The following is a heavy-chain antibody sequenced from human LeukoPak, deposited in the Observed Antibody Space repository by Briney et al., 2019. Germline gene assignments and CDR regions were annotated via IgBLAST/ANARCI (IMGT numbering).Heavy chain of an antibody. CDR1: GCTFSSYA. D-gene: IGHD2-2*01. Sequence: ASVKVSCKASGCTFSSYAINWVRQAPGQGLEWMGRIIPILGIANYAQKFQGRVTITADKSTSTAYMELSSLRSEDTAVYYCAREDGVPAATHYYYYYVMDVWGQGTTVTVSS. CDR2: IIPILGIA. CDR3: AREDGVPAATHYYYYYVMDV. V-gene: IGHV1-69*04. J-gene: IGHJ6*02.